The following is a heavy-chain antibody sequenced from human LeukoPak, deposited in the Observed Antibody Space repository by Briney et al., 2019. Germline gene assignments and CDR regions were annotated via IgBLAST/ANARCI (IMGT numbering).Heavy chain of an antibody. CDR2: IYYSGST. CDR3: ARVYYDILTGPRGFDP. V-gene: IGHV4-31*03. CDR1: GGSISSGGYY. D-gene: IGHD3-9*01. Sequence: PSQTLSLTCTVSGGSISSGGYYWSWIRQHPGKGLEWIGYIYYSGSTYYNPSLKSRVTISVDTSKDQFSLKLSSVTAADTAVYYCARVYYDILTGPRGFDPWGQGTLVTVSS. J-gene: IGHJ5*02.